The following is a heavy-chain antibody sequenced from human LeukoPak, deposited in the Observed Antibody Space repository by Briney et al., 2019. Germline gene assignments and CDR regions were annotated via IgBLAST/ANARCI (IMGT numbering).Heavy chain of an antibody. J-gene: IGHJ4*02. CDR2: IKQDGSEK. D-gene: IGHD2-8*01. V-gene: IGHV3-7*01. CDR3: ARDQGYCTNGVCYPGCFDY. Sequence: GGSLRLSCEASGFTLSTYWMSWVRQAPGKGLEWVANIKQDGSEKYYVDSVKGRFTISRDNAKNSLYLQMNSLRAEDTAVYYCARDQGYCTNGVCYPGCFDYWGQGTLVTVSS. CDR1: GFTLSTYW.